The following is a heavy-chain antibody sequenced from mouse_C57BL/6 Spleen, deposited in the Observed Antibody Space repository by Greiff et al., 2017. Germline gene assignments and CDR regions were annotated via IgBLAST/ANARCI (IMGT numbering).Heavy chain of an antibody. V-gene: IGHV1-64*01. CDR1: GYTFTSYW. D-gene: IGHD1-1*01. J-gene: IGHJ2*01. Sequence: QVQLQQPGAELVKPGASVKLSCKASGYTFTSYWMHWVKQRPGQGLEWIGMIHPNSGSTNYNEKFKSKATLTVDTSSSTAYMQLSSLTSEDSAVYYCARGYYGSSSSGTGGYFEYWDQSTTLTISS. CDR3: ARGYYGSSSSGTGGYFEY. CDR2: IHPNSGST.